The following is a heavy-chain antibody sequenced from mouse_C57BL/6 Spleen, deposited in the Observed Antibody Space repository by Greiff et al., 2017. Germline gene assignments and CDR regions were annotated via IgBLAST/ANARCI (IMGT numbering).Heavy chain of an antibody. D-gene: IGHD2-4*01. J-gene: IGHJ2*01. CDR2: INPSSGYT. Sequence: QVHVKQSGAELARPGASVKMSCKASGYTFTSYTMHWVKQRPGQGLEWIGYINPSSGYTKYNQKFKDKATLTADKSSSTAYMQLSSLTSEDSAVYYCARRDDYGNYFDYWGQGTTLTVSS. V-gene: IGHV1-4*01. CDR3: ARRDDYGNYFDY. CDR1: GYTFTSYT.